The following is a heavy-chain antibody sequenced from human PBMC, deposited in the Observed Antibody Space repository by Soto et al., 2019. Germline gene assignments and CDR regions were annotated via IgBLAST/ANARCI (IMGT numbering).Heavy chain of an antibody. D-gene: IGHD3-10*01. Sequence: PSETLSLTCAVYGGSFSGYYWSWIRQPPGKGLEWIGEINHSGSTNYNPSLKSRATISVDTSKNQFSLKLSSVTAADTAVYYCARGYYYGSGRLYYYYGMDVWGQGTTVTVS. CDR3: ARGYYYGSGRLYYYYGMDV. CDR1: GGSFSGYY. J-gene: IGHJ6*02. V-gene: IGHV4-34*01. CDR2: INHSGST.